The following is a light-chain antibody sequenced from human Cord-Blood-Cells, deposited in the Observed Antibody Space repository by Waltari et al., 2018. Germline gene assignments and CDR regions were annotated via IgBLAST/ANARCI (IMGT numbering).Light chain of an antibody. CDR2: AAS. CDR1: QSISSY. J-gene: IGKJ2*03. CDR3: QQSYSTPYR. Sequence: DIQMTQSPSSLSASVGDRVTITCRASQSISSYLNWYQQKPGKAPKLLIYAASSLQSGVPSRFSGSGSGTDVTLTISSLQPEDFATYYCQQSYSTPYRFGQGTKLEIK. V-gene: IGKV1-39*01.